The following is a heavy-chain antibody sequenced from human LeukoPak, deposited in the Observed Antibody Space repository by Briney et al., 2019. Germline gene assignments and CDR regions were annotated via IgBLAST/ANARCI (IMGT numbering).Heavy chain of an antibody. J-gene: IGHJ5*02. CDR1: GGSISSSSYY. D-gene: IGHD2-2*01. CDR2: IYYSGST. CDR3: ARLFVVVSAAARNWFDP. V-gene: IGHV4-39*01. Sequence: SETLSLTCTVSGGSISSSSYYWGWIRQPPGKGLEWIGSIYYSGSTYYNPSLKSRVTISVDTSKNQFSLKLSSVTAADTAVYYCARLFVVVSAAARNWFDPWGQGTLVTVSS.